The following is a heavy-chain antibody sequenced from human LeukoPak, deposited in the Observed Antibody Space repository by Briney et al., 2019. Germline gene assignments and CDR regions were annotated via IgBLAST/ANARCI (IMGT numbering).Heavy chain of an antibody. D-gene: IGHD3-10*01. CDR2: IYSGGST. V-gene: IGHV3-66*01. CDR3: ARADYGSGSYYNDY. Sequence: PGGSLRLSCAASGFTVSSNYMSWVRQAPGKGLEWVSVIYSGGSTYYADSVKGRFTISRDNSKNTLYPQMNSLRAEDTAVYYCARADYGSGSYYNDYWGQGTLVTVSS. CDR1: GFTVSSNY. J-gene: IGHJ4*02.